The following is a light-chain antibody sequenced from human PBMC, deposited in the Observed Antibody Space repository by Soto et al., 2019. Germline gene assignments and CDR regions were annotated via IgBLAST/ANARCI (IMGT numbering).Light chain of an antibody. CDR2: EVS. CDR3: SSYPGSTKFV. V-gene: IGLV2-8*01. J-gene: IGLJ2*01. CDR1: SSDVGAYNY. Sequence: QSALTQPPSASGSPGQSVTISCTGTSSDVGAYNYVSWYQQHPGKAPKLMIYEVSKRPSGVPDRFSGSKSGNTASLTVSGLQAEDEADYYCSSYPGSTKFVFGGGTKLTVL.